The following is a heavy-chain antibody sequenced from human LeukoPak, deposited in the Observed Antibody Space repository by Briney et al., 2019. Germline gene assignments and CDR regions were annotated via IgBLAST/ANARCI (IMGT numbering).Heavy chain of an antibody. J-gene: IGHJ6*03. Sequence: ASVKVSCKASGYTFTGYYMHWVRQAPGQGLEWMGWINPNSGGTNYAQKFQGGVTMTRDTSISTAYMELSRPRSDDTAVYYCARTPIFYYYYMDVWGKGTTVTISS. D-gene: IGHD3-9*01. V-gene: IGHV1-2*02. CDR1: GYTFTGYY. CDR2: INPNSGGT. CDR3: ARTPIFYYYYMDV.